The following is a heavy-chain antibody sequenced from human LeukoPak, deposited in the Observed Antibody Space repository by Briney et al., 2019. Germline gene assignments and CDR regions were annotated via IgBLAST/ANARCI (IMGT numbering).Heavy chain of an antibody. V-gene: IGHV3-30*02. J-gene: IGHJ4*02. CDR3: AKDAGYSDKGGY. CDR2: IRYDGSNK. Sequence: GGSLRLSCAASGFTFSSYGMHWVRQAPGMGLEWVAFIRYDGSNKYYADSVKGRFTISRDNSKNTLYLQMNSLRAEDTAVYYCAKDAGYSDKGGYWGQGTLVTVSS. D-gene: IGHD5-12*01. CDR1: GFTFSSYG.